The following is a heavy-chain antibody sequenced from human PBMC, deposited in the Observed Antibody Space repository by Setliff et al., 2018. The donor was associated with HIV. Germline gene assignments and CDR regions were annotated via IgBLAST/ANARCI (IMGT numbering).Heavy chain of an antibody. V-gene: IGHV1-2*02. CDR3: ARVGGSYVGIDY. CDR1: GYTFTGYY. J-gene: IGHJ4*02. CDR2: INPNSGGT. D-gene: IGHD1-26*01. Sequence: ASVKVSCKASGYTFTGYYMHWVRQAPGQGLEWMGWINPNSGGTTYAQKFQGRVTMTRDTSISTAYMEVSRLRSDDTAVYYCARVGGSYVGIDYWGQGTLVTVSS.